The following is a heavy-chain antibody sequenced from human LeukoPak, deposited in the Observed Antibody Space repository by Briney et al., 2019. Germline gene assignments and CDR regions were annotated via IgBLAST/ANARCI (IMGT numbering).Heavy chain of an antibody. J-gene: IGHJ4*02. CDR3: ARVYCSGGACNRYFFDF. Sequence: GGSLRLSCAASGFTFSNYWIHWVRQAPGKGLVWVSRIDNAGSITTYADSVKGRFTISRDNADNSLFLQMDSLRAEDTAVYYCARVYCSGGACNRYFFDFWGQGTLVTVSS. V-gene: IGHV3-74*03. CDR2: IDNAGSIT. D-gene: IGHD2-15*01. CDR1: GFTFSNYW.